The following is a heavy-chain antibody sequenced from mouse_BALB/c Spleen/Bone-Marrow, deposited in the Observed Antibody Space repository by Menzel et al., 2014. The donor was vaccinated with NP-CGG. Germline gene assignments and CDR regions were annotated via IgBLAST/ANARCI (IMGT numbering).Heavy chain of an antibody. CDR3: ARSTMITTGNYFGY. CDR1: GFTFSTYG. J-gene: IGHJ2*01. CDR2: ISSGGSYT. Sequence: EVKLEESGGDLVKPGGSLKLSCAASGFTFSTYGMSWVRQTPDKRLEWVATISSGGSYTYYPDSVKGRFTISRDNAKNTLYLQMSSLKSEDTAMYYCARSTMITTGNYFGYWGQGTTLTVSS. D-gene: IGHD2-4*01. V-gene: IGHV5-6*02.